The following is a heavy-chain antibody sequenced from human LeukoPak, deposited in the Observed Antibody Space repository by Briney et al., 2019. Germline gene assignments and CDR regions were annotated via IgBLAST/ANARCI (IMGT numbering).Heavy chain of an antibody. Sequence: SETLSLTCSVSGDSITRYYWTWVRQPPGKGLEWIGYSYYRGSSNYTPSLRSRATISVDPSKTQFSLHLNSVTAADTAVYYCARLLPDLRYDTSGRYTRSFDVWGQGTLVTVSS. CDR1: GDSITRYY. CDR2: SYYRGSS. D-gene: IGHD3-22*01. J-gene: IGHJ3*01. CDR3: ARLLPDLRYDTSGRYTRSFDV. V-gene: IGHV4-59*08.